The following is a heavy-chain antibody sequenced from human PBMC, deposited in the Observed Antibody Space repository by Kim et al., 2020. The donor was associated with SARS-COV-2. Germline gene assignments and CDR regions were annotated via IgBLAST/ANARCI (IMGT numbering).Heavy chain of an antibody. D-gene: IGHD6-6*01. V-gene: IGHV3-43*02. Sequence: GGSLRLSCAASGFTFDDYAMHWVRQAPGKGLEWVSLISGDGGSTYYADSVKGRFTISRDNSKNSLYLQMNSLRTEDTALYYCAKGVNPSSRKYSSSRNYYYYGMDVWGQGTTVTVSS. CDR2: ISGDGGST. CDR3: AKGVNPSSRKYSSSRNYYYYGMDV. CDR1: GFTFDDYA. J-gene: IGHJ6*02.